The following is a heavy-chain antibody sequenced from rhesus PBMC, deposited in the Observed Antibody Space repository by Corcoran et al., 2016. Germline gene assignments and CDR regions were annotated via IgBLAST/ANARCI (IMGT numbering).Heavy chain of an antibody. J-gene: IGHJ4*01. D-gene: IGHD3-16*01. CDR2: IYSSNGNT. CDR3: ARVYYYSVDY. Sequence: QVQLQESGPGLLKPSDTPSLTCAGPCGSISGGYGLGGIRQPPGKGLEWIGSIYSSNGNTYYNPSLKSRVTISTDTSKNQFSLKLSSVTAADTAVYYCARVYYYSVDYWGQGVLVTVSS. CDR1: CGSISGGYG. V-gene: IGHV4-76*01.